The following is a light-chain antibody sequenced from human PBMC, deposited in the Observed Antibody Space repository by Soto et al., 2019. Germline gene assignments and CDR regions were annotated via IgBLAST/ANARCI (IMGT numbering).Light chain of an antibody. J-gene: IGKJ1*01. Sequence: VMKQSPSTLSVSPGEKATLSCRASQSVSSNLAWYQQKPGQAPRLLIYGASTRATGIPARFSGSGSGTEFTLTISSLQSEDFVVYYCQQYNNWPQTFAQGTKV. CDR3: QQYNNWPQT. V-gene: IGKV3-15*01. CDR2: GAS. CDR1: QSVSSN.